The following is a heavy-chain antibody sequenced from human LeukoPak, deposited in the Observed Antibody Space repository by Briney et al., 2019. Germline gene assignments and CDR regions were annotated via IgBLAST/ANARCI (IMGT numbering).Heavy chain of an antibody. CDR3: ARERYHSDSSGFKY. D-gene: IGHD3-22*01. CDR2: INGSDGGT. CDR1: GFAFSTYA. J-gene: IGHJ4*02. V-gene: IGHV3-23*01. Sequence: PGGSLRLSCAASGFAFSTYAMTWVRQAPGKGLEWVSTINGSDGGTYSADSVKGRFSISRDNSKNKLYLLMNSLRAEDTALYYCARERYHSDSSGFKYWGQGALVTVSS.